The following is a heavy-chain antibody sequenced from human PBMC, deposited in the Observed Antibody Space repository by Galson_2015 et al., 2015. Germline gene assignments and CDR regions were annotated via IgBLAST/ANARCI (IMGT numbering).Heavy chain of an antibody. CDR1: GFTFSSYG. CDR3: AKSQQTSPDYDFWSGYSLIYGMDV. J-gene: IGHJ6*02. D-gene: IGHD3-3*01. CDR2: ISYDGSNK. V-gene: IGHV3-30*18. Sequence: SLRLSCAASGFTFSSYGMHWVRQAPGKGLEWVAVISYDGSNKYYADSVKGRFTISRDNSKNTLYLQMNSLRAEDTAVYYCAKSQQTSPDYDFWSGYSLIYGMDVWGQGTTVTVSS.